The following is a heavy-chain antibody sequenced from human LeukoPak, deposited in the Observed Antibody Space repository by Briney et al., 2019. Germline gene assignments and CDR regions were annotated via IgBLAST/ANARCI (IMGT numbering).Heavy chain of an antibody. D-gene: IGHD3-10*01. Sequence: NPSETLSLTCAVSGVSITNTNWWTWVRQPPGKGLEWIGEIYHSGDTNYNPSLKSRVTISVDKSRNQFSLILNSLTAADTAVYYCARRFGSGSYHYYFDYWGQGTLVTVSS. V-gene: IGHV4-4*02. CDR1: GVSITNTNW. CDR3: ARRFGSGSYHYYFDY. J-gene: IGHJ4*02. CDR2: IYHSGDT.